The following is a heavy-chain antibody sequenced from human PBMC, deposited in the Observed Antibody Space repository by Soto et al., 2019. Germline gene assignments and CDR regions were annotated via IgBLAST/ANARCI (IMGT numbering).Heavy chain of an antibody. D-gene: IGHD3-3*01. CDR3: ARIERGYFVY. CDR1: GDSISGYY. J-gene: IGHJ4*02. Sequence: VQLQESGPGLVKPSETLSLICTVSGDSISGYYWTWIRQPPGKGLEWIGDVFYSGSTTYNPSLKSRATISVDTAKNHFSLKLRSVTAADTAVYFCARIERGYFVYWGQGTLLTVSS. V-gene: IGHV4-59*08. CDR2: VFYSGST.